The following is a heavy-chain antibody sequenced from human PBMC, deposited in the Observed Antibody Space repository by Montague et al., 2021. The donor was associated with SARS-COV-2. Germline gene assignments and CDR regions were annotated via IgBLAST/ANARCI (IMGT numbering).Heavy chain of an antibody. D-gene: IGHD4-17*01. CDR1: GDSTSCPNCY. CDR2: IYNSGTT. Sequence: ETLSLTCTVSGDSTSCPNCYWGWIRQPPGKGLDWIGTIYNSGTTYYNPSLKSRLTISIDTSKNQFSLKLSSVTAADTAVYYCARHRNYGDHSLDNWFHPWGQGTLVTVSS. J-gene: IGHJ5*02. CDR3: ARHRNYGDHSLDNWFHP. V-gene: IGHV4-39*01.